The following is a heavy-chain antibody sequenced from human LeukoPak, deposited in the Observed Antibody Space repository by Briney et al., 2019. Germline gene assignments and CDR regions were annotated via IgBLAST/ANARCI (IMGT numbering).Heavy chain of an antibody. J-gene: IGHJ2*01. V-gene: IGHV3-11*05. CDR2: VSTDSTYT. Sequence: GGSLRLSCTASGFTFSDYYMTWIRQAPGKGLEWLSYVSTDSTYTNYADSVKGRFTISRDNAKSSMYLQLNSLTAEDTAVYYCTREDNWYFDLWGRGTLVTVSS. CDR3: TREDNWYFDL. CDR1: GFTFSDYY.